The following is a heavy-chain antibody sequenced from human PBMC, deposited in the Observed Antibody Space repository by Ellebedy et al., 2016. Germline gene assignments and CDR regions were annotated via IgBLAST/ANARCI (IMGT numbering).Heavy chain of an antibody. V-gene: IGHV3-74*01. CDR2: INNDGGDT. CDR1: GFTFRSYG. D-gene: IGHD3-16*01. Sequence: GESLKISCAASGFTFRSYGMHWVRQAPGQGLVWVSRINNDGGDTSYADSVKGRFTSSRDNAQNSLYLQMNSLRAEDTAVYYCTRDGGRAYAMDVWGQGTTVIVSS. J-gene: IGHJ6*02. CDR3: TRDGGRAYAMDV.